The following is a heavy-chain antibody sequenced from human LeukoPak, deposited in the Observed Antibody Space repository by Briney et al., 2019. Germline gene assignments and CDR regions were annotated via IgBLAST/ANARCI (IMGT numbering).Heavy chain of an antibody. D-gene: IGHD2-2*01. CDR3: AGIVLVAAAQFDY. J-gene: IGHJ4*02. Sequence: SETLSLTCTVSGGSITSGGYYWGWLRQPPGQGLEWIGYIYNRGSTYYNPSLESRISISLDTSTNQFSLKLYSVTAAYTAVYYCAGIVLVAAAQFDYWGQGTLVTVSS. V-gene: IGHV4-31*03. CDR2: IYNRGST. CDR1: GGSITSGGYY.